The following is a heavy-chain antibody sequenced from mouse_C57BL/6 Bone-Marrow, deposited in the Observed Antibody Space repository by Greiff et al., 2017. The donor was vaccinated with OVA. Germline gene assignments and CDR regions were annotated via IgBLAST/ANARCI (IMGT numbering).Heavy chain of an antibody. J-gene: IGHJ2*01. CDR3: VRLADYGLDY. CDR2: IRSKSNNYAT. D-gene: IGHD1-1*01. CDR1: GFSFNTYA. V-gene: IGHV10-1*01. Sequence: EVQVVESGGGLVQPTGSLKLSCAASGFSFNTYAMNWVRQAPGKGLEWVARIRSKSNNYATYYADSVKDRFTISRDDSESMLYLQMNNLKTEDTAMYYCVRLADYGLDYWGQGTTLTVSS.